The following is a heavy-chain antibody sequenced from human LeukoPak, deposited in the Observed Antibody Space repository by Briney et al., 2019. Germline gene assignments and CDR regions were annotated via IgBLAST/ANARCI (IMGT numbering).Heavy chain of an antibody. CDR3: ARQVVIYGLDV. V-gene: IGHV4-59*08. Sequence: PSETLSLTCTVSGGSISSYYWSWIRQPPGKGLEWIGYIYYSGSTDYNPTLKSRVTISIDTSKNHFSLKLSSVTAADTAVYYCARQVVIYGLDVWGQGTTVTVSS. CDR1: GGSISSYY. D-gene: IGHD2-21*01. CDR2: IYYSGST. J-gene: IGHJ6*02.